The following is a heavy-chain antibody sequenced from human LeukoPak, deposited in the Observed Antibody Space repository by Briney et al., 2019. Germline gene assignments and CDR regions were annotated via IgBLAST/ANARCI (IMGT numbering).Heavy chain of an antibody. CDR3: ARGHDY. CDR1: GFTFDDYA. J-gene: IGHJ4*02. CDR2: ISWNSGSI. Sequence: GRSLRLSCAASGFTFDDYAMHWVRQAPGKGLEWVSGISWNSGSIGYADSVKGRFTISRDNAKNSLYLQMNSLRAEDTAVYYCARGHDYWGQGTLVTVSS. V-gene: IGHV3-9*01.